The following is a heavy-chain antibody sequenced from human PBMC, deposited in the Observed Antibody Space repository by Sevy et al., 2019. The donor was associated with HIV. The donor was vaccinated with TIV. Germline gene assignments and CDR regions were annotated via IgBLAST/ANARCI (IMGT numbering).Heavy chain of an antibody. D-gene: IGHD2-15*01. V-gene: IGHV4-38-2*02. CDR2: IYHSGST. Sequence: SETLSLTCAVSGYSISSGYYWGWIRRPPGKGLEWIGSIYHSGSTYYNPSLKSRVTISVDTSKNQFSLKLSSVTAADTAVYYCARDSIVVVVAATGSFDYWGQGTLVTVSS. CDR1: GYSISSGYY. J-gene: IGHJ4*02. CDR3: ARDSIVVVVAATGSFDY.